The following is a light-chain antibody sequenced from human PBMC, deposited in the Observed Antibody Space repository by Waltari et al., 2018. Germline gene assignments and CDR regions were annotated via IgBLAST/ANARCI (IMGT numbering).Light chain of an antibody. V-gene: IGKV4-1*01. Sequence: IVMTQSPDSLVVSLGERATINCKSSQSVLYSSNNKNYLAWYQQKPGQPPKLLIYLASTRESGVPDRFSGSGSGTDFTLTISSLQAEDVAVYYCQQYYSTPGTFGQGTKLEIK. CDR2: LAS. CDR3: QQYYSTPGT. CDR1: QSVLYSSNNKNY. J-gene: IGKJ2*01.